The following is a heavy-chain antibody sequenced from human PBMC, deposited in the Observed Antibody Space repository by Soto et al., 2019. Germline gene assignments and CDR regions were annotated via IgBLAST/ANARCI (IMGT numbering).Heavy chain of an antibody. CDR1: GVSISTYY. V-gene: IGHV4-59*01. Sequence: QVQLQESGPGLVKPSETLSLTCTVSGVSISTYYWSWIRQPPGEGLECIGYIYYSGSTNYTPSLKSRVTISIDTSKNQFSLRLSSVTAADTAVYYCANYDSSGFGIWGWGQGTLVTVSS. CDR3: ANYDSSGFGIWG. CDR2: IYYSGST. D-gene: IGHD3-22*01. J-gene: IGHJ4*02.